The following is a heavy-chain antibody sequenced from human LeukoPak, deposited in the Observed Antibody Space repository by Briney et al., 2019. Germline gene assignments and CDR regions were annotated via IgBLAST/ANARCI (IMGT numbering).Heavy chain of an antibody. D-gene: IGHD1-1*01. J-gene: IGHJ5*02. V-gene: IGHV3-48*02. CDR1: GFTFSDYS. Sequence: GGSLRLSCAASGFTFSDYSMNWVRQAPGKGLEWVSYISGSASTIYYADSVKGRFTISRDNAKKSLYLQMNSLRDEDTALYYCARGAIAGRGDNWFWFDPWGQGTLVTVSS. CDR2: ISGSASTI. CDR3: ARGAIAGRGDNWFWFDP.